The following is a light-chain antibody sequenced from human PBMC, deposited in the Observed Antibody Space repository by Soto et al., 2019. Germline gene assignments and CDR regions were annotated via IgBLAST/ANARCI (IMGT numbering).Light chain of an antibody. CDR1: SSNIANYY. Sequence: QSALTQPPSASGTPGQSVTISCSGSSSNIANYYVYRYQQFPGTAPKLLIYRDTQRPSGVPDRFSGSKSGTSAFLAISGLRSDDEADYYCAAWDDSLSGYVFGTGTKVTVL. J-gene: IGLJ1*01. CDR3: AAWDDSLSGYV. CDR2: RDT. V-gene: IGLV1-47*01.